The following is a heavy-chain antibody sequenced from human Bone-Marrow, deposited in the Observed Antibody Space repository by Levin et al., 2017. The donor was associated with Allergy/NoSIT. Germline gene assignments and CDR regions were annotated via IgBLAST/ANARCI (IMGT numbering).Heavy chain of an antibody. V-gene: IGHV1-46*01. CDR1: GYIFTNYY. CDR3: TRDLAPGSPIFGVVINVYHFYGMDV. J-gene: IGHJ6*02. D-gene: IGHD3-3*02. CDR2: INPSDATT. Sequence: KPGESLKISCKAFGYIFTNYYIHWVRQAPGQGLEWMGIINPSDATTRFAQKFQGRATLTRDTSTNTVYMELSSLRSEDTAVYYCTRDLAPGSPIFGVVINVYHFYGMDVWGQGTTVIVSS.